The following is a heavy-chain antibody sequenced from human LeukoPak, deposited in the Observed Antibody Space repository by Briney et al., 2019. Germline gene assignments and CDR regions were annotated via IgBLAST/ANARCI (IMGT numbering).Heavy chain of an antibody. D-gene: IGHD3-10*02. V-gene: IGHV3-7*01. CDR2: IKQDGTEK. J-gene: IGHJ6*04. CDR1: GFTFTTYW. CDR3: AELGITMIGGV. Sequence: GESLRLSCAASGFTFTTYWMSWVRQAPGKGLEWVANIKQDGTEKYYVDSVKGRFTISRDNAKNSLYLQMNSLRAEDTAVYYCAELGITMIGGVWGKGTTVTISS.